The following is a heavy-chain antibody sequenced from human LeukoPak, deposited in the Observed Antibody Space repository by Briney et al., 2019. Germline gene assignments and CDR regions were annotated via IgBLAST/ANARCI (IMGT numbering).Heavy chain of an antibody. D-gene: IGHD1-26*01. CDR2: ICPGDSDT. Sequence: GESLKISCMGSAYRFTNYCIAWVRQMAGKGLEWMGIICPGDSDTRYSPSFQGQVTISTDKSISTAYLQWNSLKASDSAVYYCARRIPGTYLFDYWGQGALVTVSS. V-gene: IGHV5-51*01. CDR3: ARRIPGTYLFDY. J-gene: IGHJ4*02. CDR1: AYRFTNYC.